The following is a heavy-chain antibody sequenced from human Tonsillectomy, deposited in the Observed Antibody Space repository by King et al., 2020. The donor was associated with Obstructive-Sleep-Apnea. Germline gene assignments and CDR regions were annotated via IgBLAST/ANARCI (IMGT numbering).Heavy chain of an antibody. CDR1: GGSITNYY. CDR2: MYYSGNT. D-gene: IGHD5-12*01. J-gene: IGHJ4*02. V-gene: IGHV4-59*08. CDR3: ARHRGVEDYGGYGDYFDY. Sequence: QLQESGPGLVKPSETLSLTCTVSGGSITNYYWSWIRQPPGKGLEWIGYMYYSGNTNFNPSLKSRVTISADTSKIHISLRLSSVTAADTAVYYCARHRGVEDYGGYGDYFDYWGQGTLVTVSS.